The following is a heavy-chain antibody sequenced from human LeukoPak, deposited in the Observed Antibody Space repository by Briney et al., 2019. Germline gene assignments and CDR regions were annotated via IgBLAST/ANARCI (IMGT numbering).Heavy chain of an antibody. CDR2: INPNSGGT. V-gene: IGHV1-2*02. D-gene: IGHD3-10*01. CDR1: GYTFTGYY. Sequence: ASVKVSCKASGYTFTGYYMHWVRQAPGQGLEWMGWINPNSGGTNYAQKFQGRVTMTRDTSISTAYMELSRLRSDDTAVYYCARDLAVRGVKGYYYYYMDVWGKGTTVTVSS. J-gene: IGHJ6*03. CDR3: ARDLAVRGVKGYYYYYMDV.